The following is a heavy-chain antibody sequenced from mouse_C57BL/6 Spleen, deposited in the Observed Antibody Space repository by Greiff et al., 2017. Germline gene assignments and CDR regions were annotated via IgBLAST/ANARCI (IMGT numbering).Heavy chain of an antibody. D-gene: IGHD3-2*02. CDR3: ARPDSSPFDY. CDR2: IDPSDSYT. CDR1: GYTFTSYW. Sequence: VQLQQPGAELVKPGASVKLSCKASGYTFTSYWMQWVKQRPGQGLEWIGEIDPSDSYTNYNQKFKGKATLTVDTSSSTAYMQLSSLTSEDSAVYYCARPDSSPFDYWGQGTTLTVSS. J-gene: IGHJ2*01. V-gene: IGHV1-50*01.